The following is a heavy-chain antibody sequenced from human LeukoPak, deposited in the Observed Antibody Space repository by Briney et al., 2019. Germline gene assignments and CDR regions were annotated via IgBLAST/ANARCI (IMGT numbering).Heavy chain of an antibody. V-gene: IGHV3-9*01. CDR1: GFTFDDYA. J-gene: IGHJ4*02. CDR3: AKVVTVTQNFDY. D-gene: IGHD4-17*01. Sequence: GGSLRLSCAASGFTFDDYAMHWVRQAPGKGLEWVSGISWNSGSIGYADSVKGRFTISRDNAKNSLYLQMNSLRAEDTAVYYCAKVVTVTQNFDYWGQGTLVTVSS. CDR2: ISWNSGSI.